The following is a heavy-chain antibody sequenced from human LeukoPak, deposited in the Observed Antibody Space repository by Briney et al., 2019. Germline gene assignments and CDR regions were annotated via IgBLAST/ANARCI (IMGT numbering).Heavy chain of an antibody. D-gene: IGHD3-16*01. CDR1: GGSISSGDYY. V-gene: IGHV4-30-4*02. J-gene: IGHJ3*02. CDR3: VPTQFGEAFEI. Sequence: PSETLSLTCTVSGGSISSGDYYWSWIRQPPGKGLEWIGYFYYSGSTYYNPSLKSRVTISVDTSKNQFSLKLSSVTAADTAVYYCVPTQFGEAFEIWGQGTMVTVSS. CDR2: FYYSGST.